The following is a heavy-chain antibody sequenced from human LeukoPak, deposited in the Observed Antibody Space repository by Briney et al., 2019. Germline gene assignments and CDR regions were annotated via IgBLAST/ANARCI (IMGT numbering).Heavy chain of an antibody. Sequence: SETLSLTCTVSGDSVSNDRYYWTWIRQSPGKGLEWIAYIRYSGRTNYNPSLDTRVTISLDASKNQLSLRLYSVTAADTAMYYCARYNWNTWFDPWGQGALVTVSS. CDR1: GDSVSNDRYY. D-gene: IGHD1-1*01. CDR2: IRYSGRT. CDR3: ARYNWNTWFDP. J-gene: IGHJ5*02. V-gene: IGHV4-61*01.